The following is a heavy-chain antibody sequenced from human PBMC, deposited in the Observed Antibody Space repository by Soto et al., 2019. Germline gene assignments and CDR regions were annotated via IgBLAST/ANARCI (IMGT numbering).Heavy chain of an antibody. CDR1: VGSSRAYD. V-gene: IGHV4-59*01. J-gene: IGHJ5*02. CDR2: IYYSGSN. D-gene: IGHD3-22*01. CDR3: ARYDSSGYYVGCFDP. Sequence: PSETLSISWTVAVGSSRAYDWSWIRQPPGKGLEWIGYIYYSGSNTYNPSLKSRVTISVDTSKNQFSLKLSSVTAADTAVYYCARYDSSGYYVGCFDPWGQGTLVTVSS.